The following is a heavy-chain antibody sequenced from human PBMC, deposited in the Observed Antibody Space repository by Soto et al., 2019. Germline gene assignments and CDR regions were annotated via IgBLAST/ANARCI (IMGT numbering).Heavy chain of an antibody. CDR1: GFTFSDAW. Sequence: EVQLVESGGGLVKPGGYLRLSCTASGFTFSDAWMSWVRQAPGEGLEWVGRIKSKADGGTTDYAAPVRGRFTISRDDSKNPLYLQMNSLKTEDTAVYYCTLHIVVVTAIYNYFVYWGQGTLVTVSS. CDR2: IKSKADGGTT. J-gene: IGHJ4*02. D-gene: IGHD2-21*02. V-gene: IGHV3-15*01. CDR3: TLHIVVVTAIYNYFVY.